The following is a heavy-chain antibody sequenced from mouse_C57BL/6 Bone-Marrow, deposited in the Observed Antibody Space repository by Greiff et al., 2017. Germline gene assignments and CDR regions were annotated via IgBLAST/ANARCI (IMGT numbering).Heavy chain of an antibody. CDR1: GYTFTDYY. V-gene: IGHV1-19*01. CDR2: INPYNGGT. D-gene: IGHD2-14*01. Sequence: EVQLQQSGPVLVKPGASVKMSCKASGYTFTDYYMNWVKQSHGKSLEWIGVINPYNGGTSYNQKFKGKATLTVDKSSSTAYMELNSLTSEDSAVYYGAIDAYYRDARDYWGQGTSVTVSS. CDR3: AIDAYYRDARDY. J-gene: IGHJ4*01.